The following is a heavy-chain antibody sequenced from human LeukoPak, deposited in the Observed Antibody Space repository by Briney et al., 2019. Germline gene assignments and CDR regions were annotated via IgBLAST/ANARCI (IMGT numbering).Heavy chain of an antibody. J-gene: IGHJ4*02. Sequence: GGSLRLSCAASGFTFSSYAMHWVRQAPGKGLEYVSAISSNGGSTYYANSVKGRFTIPRDNSKNTLYLQMGSLRAEDMAVYYCASTWGPYWGQGTLVTVSS. V-gene: IGHV3-64*01. CDR1: GFTFSSYA. CDR3: ASTWGPY. D-gene: IGHD7-27*01. CDR2: ISSNGGST.